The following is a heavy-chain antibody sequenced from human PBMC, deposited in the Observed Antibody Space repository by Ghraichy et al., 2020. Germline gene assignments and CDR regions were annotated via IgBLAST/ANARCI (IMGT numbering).Heavy chain of an antibody. Sequence: TLSLTCTVSGGSISSSSYYWGWIRQPPGKGLEWIGSIYYSGSTYYNPSLKSRVTIFVDTSKNQFSLKLSSVTAADTAVYYCARRGYSSSAYEDWGQGTLVTVSS. CDR2: IYYSGST. D-gene: IGHD6-13*01. J-gene: IGHJ4*02. CDR3: ARRGYSSSAYED. V-gene: IGHV4-39*01. CDR1: GGSISSSSYY.